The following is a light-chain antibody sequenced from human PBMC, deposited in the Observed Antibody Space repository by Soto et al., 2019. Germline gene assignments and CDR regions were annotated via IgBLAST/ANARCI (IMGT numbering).Light chain of an antibody. J-gene: IGKJ2*01. CDR2: AAS. CDR1: QTISSY. CDR3: QQSSNIPYT. V-gene: IGKV1-39*01. Sequence: DIQMTQSPSSLSASVGDRVTITCRASQTISSYLNWYQQSPGKAPKLLIYAASSLQSGVPSRFSGSGSGTDFTLTISSLQPEELATYYCQQSSNIPYTFGQGTKLEIK.